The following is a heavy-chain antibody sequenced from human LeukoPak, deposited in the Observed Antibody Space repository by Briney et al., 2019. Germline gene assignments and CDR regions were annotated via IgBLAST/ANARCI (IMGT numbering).Heavy chain of an antibody. V-gene: IGHV3-33*01. J-gene: IGHJ4*02. CDR2: IWYDGSNK. D-gene: IGHD6-19*01. CDR1: GFTFSSYG. CDR3: ARASASYSRGWYGGDY. Sequence: PGGSLRLSCAASGFTFSSYGMHWVRQAPGKGLEWVAVIWYDGSNKYYADSVKGRFTISRDNSKNTLYLQMNSLRAEDTAVYYCARASASYSRGWYGGDYWGQGTLVTVSS.